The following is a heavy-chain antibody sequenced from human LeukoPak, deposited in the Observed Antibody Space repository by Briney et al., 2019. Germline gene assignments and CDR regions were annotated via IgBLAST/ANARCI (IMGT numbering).Heavy chain of an antibody. Sequence: GGSPRLSCAVSGFNVRSNYMTWVRQAPGKGLEWVSVLHSGGDTYYADSVRGRFTISRDNSENMLFLQMNGLRADDSAIHYCARGKVYYYYDYWGQGTLVTVSS. CDR3: ARGKVYYYYDY. CDR1: GFNVRSNY. V-gene: IGHV3-53*01. D-gene: IGHD5/OR15-5a*01. CDR2: LHSGGDT. J-gene: IGHJ4*02.